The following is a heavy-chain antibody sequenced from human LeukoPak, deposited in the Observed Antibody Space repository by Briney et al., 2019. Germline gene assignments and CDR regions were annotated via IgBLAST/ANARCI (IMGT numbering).Heavy chain of an antibody. CDR2: IYYSGST. Sequence: SETLSLTCTVSGGSISSYYWSWIRQPPGKGLEWIGYIYYSGSTNYNPSLKSRVTMSVDTSKNQFSLKLSSVTAADTAIYYCARVRYCGGDCSWGQGTLVTVSS. CDR1: GGSISSYY. J-gene: IGHJ5*02. D-gene: IGHD2-21*02. CDR3: ARVRYCGGDCS. V-gene: IGHV4-59*12.